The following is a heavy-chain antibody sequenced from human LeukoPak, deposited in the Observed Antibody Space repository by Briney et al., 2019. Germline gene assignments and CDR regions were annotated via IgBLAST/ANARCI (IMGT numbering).Heavy chain of an antibody. Sequence: SETLSLTCAVYGGSFTGYYWSWLRQPPGKGLEWIGEINHSGSTNYNPSLKSRIIISVDTSKNQFSLKLTSVTAADTAVYYCARHWVVTPNYWGQGTLVTVSS. V-gene: IGHV4-34*01. J-gene: IGHJ4*02. CDR2: INHSGST. CDR1: GGSFTGYY. D-gene: IGHD4-23*01. CDR3: ARHWVVTPNY.